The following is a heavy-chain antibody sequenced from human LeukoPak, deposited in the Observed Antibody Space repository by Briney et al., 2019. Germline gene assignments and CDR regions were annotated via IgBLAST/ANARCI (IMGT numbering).Heavy chain of an antibody. Sequence: SGVSLRLSCAASGFTFSSYSMNWVRQAPGKGLEWVSSISSSSSYIYYADSVKGRFTIHRDNAKNSLYLQKNSLRAEDTAVYYCARTPYISSSWDYYYMDVWGKGTTVTVSS. CDR3: ARTPYISSSWDYYYMDV. CDR1: GFTFSSYS. CDR2: ISSSSSYI. D-gene: IGHD6-6*01. V-gene: IGHV3-21*01. J-gene: IGHJ6*03.